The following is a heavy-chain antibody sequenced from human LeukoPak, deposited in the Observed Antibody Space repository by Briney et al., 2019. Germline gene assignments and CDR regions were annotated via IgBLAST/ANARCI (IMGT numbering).Heavy chain of an antibody. J-gene: IGHJ5*02. CDR3: ARPYYYDSRIDP. Sequence: PSETLSLTCTVSGVSISSGDYYWSWIRQPPGTGLEWIGYTYYSGSTYYNPSLKSRVTISVYTSKNQFSLKLSSVTAADTAVYYCARPYYYDSRIDPWGQGTRVTVSS. V-gene: IGHV4-30-4*01. CDR2: TYYSGST. D-gene: IGHD3-22*01. CDR1: GVSISSGDYY.